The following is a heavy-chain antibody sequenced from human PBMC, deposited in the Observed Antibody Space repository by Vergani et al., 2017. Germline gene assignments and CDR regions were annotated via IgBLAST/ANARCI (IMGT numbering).Heavy chain of an antibody. CDR3: ATSRDILTGYYDWYVDL. D-gene: IGHD3-9*01. CDR1: GYTFTDYY. J-gene: IGHJ2*01. V-gene: IGHV1-69-2*01. Sequence: EVQLVQSGAEVKKPGATVKISCKVSGYTFTDYYMHWVQQAPGKGLEWMGLVDPEDGETIYAEKFQGRVTITADTSTDTAYMELSSLRSEDTAVYYCATSRDILTGYYDWYVDLWGRGTLVTVSS. CDR2: VDPEDGET.